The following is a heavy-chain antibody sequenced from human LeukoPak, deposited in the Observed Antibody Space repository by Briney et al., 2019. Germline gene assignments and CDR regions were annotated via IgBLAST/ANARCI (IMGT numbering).Heavy chain of an antibody. D-gene: IGHD3-10*01. J-gene: IGHJ4*02. Sequence: GASVKVSCKASGYTFTSYGISWVRQAPGQGLEWMGWISAYNGNTNYAQKLQGRVTMTTGTSTSTAYMELRSLRSDDTAVYYCARDRPSSMTMVRGVMVDYWGQGTLVTVSS. CDR2: ISAYNGNT. V-gene: IGHV1-18*01. CDR3: ARDRPSSMTMVRGVMVDY. CDR1: GYTFTSYG.